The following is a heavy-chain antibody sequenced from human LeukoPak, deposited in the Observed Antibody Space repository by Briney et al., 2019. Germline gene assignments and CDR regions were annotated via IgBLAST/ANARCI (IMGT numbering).Heavy chain of an antibody. J-gene: IGHJ4*02. CDR1: GFTFDDYD. D-gene: IGHD3-10*01. CDR2: ISWGGGST. Sequence: GGSLRLSCAASGFTFDDYDMHWVRQAPGQGLEWVSLISWGGGSTYYADSVKGRFTISRDNSKNSLYLHMNSLRAEDTALYYCAKDRSGNSYGHFDYWGQGTLVTVSS. V-gene: IGHV3-43D*04. CDR3: AKDRSGNSYGHFDY.